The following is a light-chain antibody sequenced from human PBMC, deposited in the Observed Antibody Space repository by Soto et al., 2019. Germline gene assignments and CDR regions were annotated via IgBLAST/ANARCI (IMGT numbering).Light chain of an antibody. CDR2: HAS. CDR1: QSISAW. Sequence: DIQMTQSPSTLSASVGDRVTITCRASQSISAWLAWYQQKPGKAPKLLIYHASSLESGDPSRFSGSRSGTEFPLTNSSMQPDDFATYYCQQYNKYWTFGQGTEVEIK. V-gene: IGKV1-5*01. J-gene: IGKJ1*01. CDR3: QQYNKYWT.